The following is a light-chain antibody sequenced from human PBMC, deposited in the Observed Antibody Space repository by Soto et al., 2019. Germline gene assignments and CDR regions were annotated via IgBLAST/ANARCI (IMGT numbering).Light chain of an antibody. J-gene: IGKJ1*01. Sequence: DIQMTQSPSSLSASVGDTVTITCRASQNIDIYLNWYQQKPGTAPKVLISGASNLQRGVPSRFSGSGSGTDFTLTINNLQPEDFASYFCQQTFNSPPWTFGQGTKVDVK. CDR1: QNIDIY. CDR3: QQTFNSPPWT. V-gene: IGKV1-39*01. CDR2: GAS.